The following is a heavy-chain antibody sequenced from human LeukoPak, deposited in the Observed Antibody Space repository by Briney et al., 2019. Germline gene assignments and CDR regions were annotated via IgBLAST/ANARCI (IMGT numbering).Heavy chain of an antibody. J-gene: IGHJ4*02. D-gene: IGHD5-12*01. CDR1: GFIFSSYS. CDR2: IISSSSYI. CDR3: ARDRDYYSGYDD. V-gene: IGHV3-21*01. Sequence: GGSLRLSCAASGFIFSSYSMNWVRHAPGKGREWGSSIISSSSYIYYADSVKGRYTISRHNAQNSLYLQMNRLRAEDTAVYYCARDRDYYSGYDDWGQGTLVTVSS.